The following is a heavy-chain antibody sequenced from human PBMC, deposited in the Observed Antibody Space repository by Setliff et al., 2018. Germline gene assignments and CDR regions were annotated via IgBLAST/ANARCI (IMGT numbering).Heavy chain of an antibody. D-gene: IGHD6-19*01. CDR1: GLTFRNFG. CDR2: ISSGSSTI. V-gene: IGHV3-48*01. J-gene: IGHJ4*02. CDR3: ARARSNGWEEPDY. Sequence: GGSLRLSCVVSGLTFRNFGMTWVRQAPGKGLEWLSKISSGSSTIYYADSVKGRFTISRDNAQNSLYLQMNNLRAEDTAVYFCARARSNGWEEPDYWGQGTLVTVPQ.